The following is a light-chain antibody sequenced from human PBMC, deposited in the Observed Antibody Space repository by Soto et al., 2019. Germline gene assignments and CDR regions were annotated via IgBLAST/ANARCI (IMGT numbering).Light chain of an antibody. CDR1: QSVSGD. J-gene: IGKJ5*01. V-gene: IGKV3-15*01. CDR2: DAS. CDR3: QQYNNWPIT. Sequence: ERVLTQSPATLSVSPGERVTLSCRASQSVSGDLAWYHHKPGQAPRLLIYDASARALDTPARFAGSGSGTEFTLTISSLQSEDFAVYFCQQYNNWPITFGQGTRLEIK.